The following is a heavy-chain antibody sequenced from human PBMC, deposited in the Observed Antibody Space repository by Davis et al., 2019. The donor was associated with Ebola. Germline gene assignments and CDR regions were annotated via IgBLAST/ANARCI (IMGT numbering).Heavy chain of an antibody. CDR3: ARDPPNSDY. CDR1: GFTFSDYY. Sequence: GESLKISCAGSGFTFSDYYMSWIRQAPGKGLEWVSYISSGGTTTIYYTDSVKGRFTISRDNAKNSLYLQMNSLRDEDTAVYYCARDPPNSDYWGQGTLVTVSS. V-gene: IGHV3-11*04. CDR2: ISSGGTTTI. J-gene: IGHJ4*02.